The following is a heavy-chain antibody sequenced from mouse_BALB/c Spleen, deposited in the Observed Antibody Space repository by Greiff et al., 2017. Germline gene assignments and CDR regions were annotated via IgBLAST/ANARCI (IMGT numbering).Heavy chain of an antibody. CDR1: GFTFTDYY. Sequence: EVKLVESGGGLVQPGGSLRLSCATSGFTFTDYYMSWVRQPPGKALEWLGFIRNKANGYTTEYSASVKGRFTISRDNSQSILYLQMNTLGAEDSATYYCARAIGYYGYGWYFDVWGAGTTVTVSS. CDR3: ARAIGYYGYGWYFDV. J-gene: IGHJ1*01. CDR2: IRNKANGYTT. D-gene: IGHD2-2*01. V-gene: IGHV7-3*02.